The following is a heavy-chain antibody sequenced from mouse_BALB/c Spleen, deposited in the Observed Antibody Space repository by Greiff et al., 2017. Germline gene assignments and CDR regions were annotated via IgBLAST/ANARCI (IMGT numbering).Heavy chain of an antibody. J-gene: IGHJ2*01. Sequence: QVQLQQSGPELVKPGASVRISCKASGYTFTSYYIHWVKQRPGQGLEWIGWIYPGNVNTKYNEKFKGKATLTADKSSSTAYMQLSSLTSEDSAVYFCARWGNYVLDYWGQGTTLTVSS. V-gene: IGHV1S56*01. D-gene: IGHD2-1*01. CDR1: GYTFTSYY. CDR3: ARWGNYVLDY. CDR2: IYPGNVNT.